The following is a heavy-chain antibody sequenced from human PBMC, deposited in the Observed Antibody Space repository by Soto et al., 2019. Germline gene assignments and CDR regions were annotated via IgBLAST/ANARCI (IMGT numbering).Heavy chain of an antibody. CDR3: ARDLSSAQYSS. J-gene: IGHJ4*02. CDR2: ISGSGGST. V-gene: IGHV3-23*01. CDR1: GFTFSSYA. D-gene: IGHD6-13*01. Sequence: GGSLRLSCAASGFTFSSYAMSWVRQAPGKGLEWVSAISGSGGSTYYADSVKGRFTISRDNSKNTLYLQMSSLRAEDTAVYYCARDLSSAQYSSWGQGTLVTVSS.